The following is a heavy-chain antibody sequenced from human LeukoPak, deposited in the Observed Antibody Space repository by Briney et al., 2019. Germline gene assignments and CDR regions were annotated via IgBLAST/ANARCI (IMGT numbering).Heavy chain of an antibody. CDR3: VSGDYSSGWWSYDY. Sequence: GGSLRLSCAASGLTFRNYWMSWVRQAPGKGLEWVANIHQDGIDKYYVDSVKGRFTISRDNAKSSLSLQMNRLSVDDTAVYYCVSGDYSSGWWSYDYWGQGTRVTVSS. CDR1: GLTFRNYW. CDR2: IHQDGIDK. D-gene: IGHD6-19*01. J-gene: IGHJ4*02. V-gene: IGHV3-7*01.